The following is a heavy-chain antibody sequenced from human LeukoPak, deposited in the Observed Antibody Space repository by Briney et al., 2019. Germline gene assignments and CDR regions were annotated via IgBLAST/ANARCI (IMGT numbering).Heavy chain of an antibody. J-gene: IGHJ5*02. CDR1: GYTFTIYD. CDR3: AREAGATTNWFDP. Sequence: ASVKVSFKASGYTFTIYDINWVRQATGQGLEWMGWMNPNSGNTGYAQKFQGRVTVTRNTSVSTAYMELSSLRSEDTAVYYCAREAGATTNWFDPWGQGTLVTVSS. V-gene: IGHV1-8*01. CDR2: MNPNSGNT. D-gene: IGHD1-26*01.